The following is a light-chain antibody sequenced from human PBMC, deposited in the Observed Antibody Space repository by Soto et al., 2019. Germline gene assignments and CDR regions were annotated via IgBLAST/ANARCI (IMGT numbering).Light chain of an antibody. Sequence: EIVLTQSPDTLSLSPGERATLSCRASQNVSSNYLAWYQQRPGQAPRLLMYGAFIRATGIPDRISGSGSGTDFTVTISRLEPEDFAVYYCQYYGGYYGSSPRYTFGQGSKLDIK. V-gene: IGKV3-20*01. CDR1: QNVSSNY. CDR3: QYYGGYYGSSPRYT. CDR2: GAF. J-gene: IGKJ2*01.